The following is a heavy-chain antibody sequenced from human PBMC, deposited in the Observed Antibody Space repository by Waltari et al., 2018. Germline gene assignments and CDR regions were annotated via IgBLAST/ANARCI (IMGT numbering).Heavy chain of an antibody. Sequence: EVQLVESGGDRVQPGGSLRLSCAASGFSVSSNYLAWCRQAPGKGLEWVSLIYPGGSTYYADSVKGRYTISRDNSKNTLYHQMNSLRVEDTAVYYCALRRRINLWSPFDHWGQGTLVTVSS. CDR2: IYPGGST. J-gene: IGHJ4*02. CDR3: ALRRRINLWSPFDH. CDR1: GFSVSSNY. D-gene: IGHD5-18*01. V-gene: IGHV3-66*02.